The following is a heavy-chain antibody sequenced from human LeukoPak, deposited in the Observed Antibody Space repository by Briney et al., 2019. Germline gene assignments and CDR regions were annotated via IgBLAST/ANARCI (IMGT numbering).Heavy chain of an antibody. CDR1: RGSISIHY. CDR2: IYYSGST. CDR3: ARDRGWFGEYPYYYYGMDV. J-gene: IGHJ6*02. V-gene: IGHV4-59*11. D-gene: IGHD3-10*01. Sequence: PETLSLTPTLSRGSISIHYWSSIRKPPREGLVWIWYIYYSGSTNYNPSLKSRVTISGDTSKNQFSLKLSSVTAADTAVYYCARDRGWFGEYPYYYYGMDVWGQGTTVTVSS.